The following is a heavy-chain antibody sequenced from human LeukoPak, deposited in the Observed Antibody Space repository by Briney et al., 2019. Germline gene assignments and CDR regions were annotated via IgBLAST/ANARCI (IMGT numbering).Heavy chain of an antibody. J-gene: IGHJ6*03. CDR2: ISNSSSYI. V-gene: IGHV3-21*01. CDR3: NSDYVGYYMDV. CDR1: GFTFSSYS. Sequence: PGGSLRLSCAASGFTFSSYSMNWVRQAPGKGLEWVSSISNSSSYIYNADSVKGVFTNSRGNAKNPMYLQMNGLRAEYTAVYYCNSDYVGYYMDVWGKGTTVTVSS. D-gene: IGHD4/OR15-4a*01.